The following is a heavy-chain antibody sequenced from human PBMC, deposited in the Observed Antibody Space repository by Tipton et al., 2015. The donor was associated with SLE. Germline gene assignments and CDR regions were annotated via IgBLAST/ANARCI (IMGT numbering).Heavy chain of an antibody. CDR2: ISGSGGST. J-gene: IGHJ4*02. Sequence: SLRLSCAASGFTFSSYAMSWVRQAPGKGLEWVSVISGSGGSTYYADSVKGRFTISRDNSKNTLYLQMNSLKTEDTAVYYCTTGLGGNNYWGQGTLVTVSS. V-gene: IGHV3-23*01. CDR3: TTGLGGNNY. CDR1: GFTFSSYA. D-gene: IGHD3-10*01.